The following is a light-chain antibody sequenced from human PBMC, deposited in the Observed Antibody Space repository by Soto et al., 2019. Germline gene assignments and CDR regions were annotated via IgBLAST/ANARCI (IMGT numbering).Light chain of an antibody. CDR2: DAS. CDR3: QQRSNWPLT. V-gene: IGKV3-11*01. CDR1: QSVSSY. Sequence: EIVLTQSPATLSLSPGERATLSCRASQSVSSYLAWYQQKPGQAPRLLIYDASNRATGIPARFSGSGSGTAFTLTISSLEPEEFGVYFCQQRSNWPLTFGGGTKVEIK. J-gene: IGKJ4*01.